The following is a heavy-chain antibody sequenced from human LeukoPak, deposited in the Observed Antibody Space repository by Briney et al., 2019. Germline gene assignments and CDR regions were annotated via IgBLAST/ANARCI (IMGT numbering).Heavy chain of an antibody. CDR3: ARDNTDNGMDV. V-gene: IGHV4-59*01. CDR1: GGSISSYY. CDR2: IYYSGST. D-gene: IGHD2-15*01. Sequence: SETLSLTCTVSGGSISSYYWSWIRQPPGKGLEWIGYIYYSGSTNYNPSLKSRVTISVDTSKNQFSLKLSSVTAADTAVYYCARDNTDNGMDVWGQGTTVTVPS. J-gene: IGHJ6*02.